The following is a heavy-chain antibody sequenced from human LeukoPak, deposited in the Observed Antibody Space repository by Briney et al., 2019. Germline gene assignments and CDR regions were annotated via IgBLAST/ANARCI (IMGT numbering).Heavy chain of an antibody. J-gene: IGHJ4*02. CDR2: MKPDSGNS. Sequence: ASVKVSCKASGYPFTSFEINWVRQVTGEGLEWMGWMKPDSGNSAFAQKFRDRVTLSSDSSINTAYMEVSSLGSDDTAVYYCARGDDYGDYWGLYWGQGTLVTVSS. CDR1: GYPFTSFE. V-gene: IGHV1-8*01. CDR3: ARGDDYGDYWGLY. D-gene: IGHD4-17*01.